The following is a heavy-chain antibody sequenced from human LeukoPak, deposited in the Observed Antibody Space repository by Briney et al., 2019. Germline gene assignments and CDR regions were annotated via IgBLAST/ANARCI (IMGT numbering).Heavy chain of an antibody. Sequence: PSETLSLTCTVSGGSISSSNWWSWVRQPPGKGLEWIGEIYHSGSTNYNPSLKSRVTISVDKSKNQFSLKLSSVTAADTAVYYCARLNCSGGSCYSSAYFDYWGQGTLVTVSS. CDR2: IYHSGST. CDR3: ARLNCSGGSCYSSAYFDY. CDR1: GGSISSSNW. V-gene: IGHV4-4*02. D-gene: IGHD2-15*01. J-gene: IGHJ4*02.